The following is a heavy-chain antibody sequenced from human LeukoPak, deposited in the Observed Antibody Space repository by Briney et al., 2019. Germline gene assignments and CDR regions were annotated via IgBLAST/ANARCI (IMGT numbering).Heavy chain of an antibody. CDR1: GFTFSSYA. V-gene: IGHV3-23*01. CDR3: AIMHPYYDGSGYWVQ. Sequence: GGSLRLSCAASGFTFSSYAMSWVRQAPGKGLEWVSGICTSGGSSSYADSVKGRFTISRDNPRNTLYMQMNSLRAEDTALYYCAIMHPYYDGSGYWVQWGQGTLVTVSS. J-gene: IGHJ4*02. D-gene: IGHD3-22*01. CDR2: ICTSGGSS.